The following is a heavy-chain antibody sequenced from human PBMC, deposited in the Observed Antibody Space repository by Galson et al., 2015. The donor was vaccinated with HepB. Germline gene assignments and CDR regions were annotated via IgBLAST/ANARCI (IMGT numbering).Heavy chain of an antibody. CDR1: GYTFTSYA. Sequence: SVKVSCKASGYTFTSYAMHWVRQAPGQRLEWMGWINAGNGNTKYSQKFQGRVTITRDTSASTAYMELSSLRSEDTAVYYCARDGSRVVVEPYFDYWGQGTLVTVSS. D-gene: IGHD2-2*01. CDR3: ARDGSRVVVEPYFDY. CDR2: INAGNGNT. J-gene: IGHJ4*02. V-gene: IGHV1-3*01.